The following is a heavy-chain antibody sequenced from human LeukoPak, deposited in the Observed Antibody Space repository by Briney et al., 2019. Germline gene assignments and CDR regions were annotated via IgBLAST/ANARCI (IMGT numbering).Heavy chain of an antibody. CDR1: GFTFSSYA. CDR2: ISGSGVGT. Sequence: GGSLRLSCAASGFTFSSYAMSWVRQAPGKGLEWVSAISGSGVGTYYADSVKGRFTISRDDAKNSLYLQMNSLRAEDTAVYYCARVRRAVAGFDYWGQGTLVTVSS. CDR3: ARVRRAVAGFDY. J-gene: IGHJ4*02. V-gene: IGHV3-23*01. D-gene: IGHD6-19*01.